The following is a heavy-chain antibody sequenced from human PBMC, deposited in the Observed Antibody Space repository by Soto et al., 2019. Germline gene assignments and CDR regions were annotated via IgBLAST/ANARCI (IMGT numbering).Heavy chain of an antibody. V-gene: IGHV4-59*01. CDR3: ARADNYYYYYGMDV. CDR1: GGSISSYY. Sequence: SETLSLTCTDSGGSISSYYWSWIRQPPGKGLEWIGYIYYSGSTNYNPSLKSRVTISVDTSKNQFSLKLSSVTAADTAVYYCARADNYYYYYGMDVWGQGTTVTVSS. CDR2: IYYSGST. J-gene: IGHJ6*02. D-gene: IGHD1-1*01.